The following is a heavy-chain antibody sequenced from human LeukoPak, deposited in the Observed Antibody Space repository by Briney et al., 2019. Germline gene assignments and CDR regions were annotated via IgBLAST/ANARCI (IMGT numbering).Heavy chain of an antibody. Sequence: PGGSLRLSCAASGFTVSSNYMNWVRQAPGKGLEWVSVIYSGGSTYYADSVKGRFTISRDNSKNTLYLQMNSLRAEDTAVYYCARDKMGTVTYYYYYYMDVWGKGTTVTVSS. CDR2: IYSGGST. V-gene: IGHV3-66*01. D-gene: IGHD4-11*01. J-gene: IGHJ6*03. CDR3: ARDKMGTVTYYYYYYMDV. CDR1: GFTVSSNY.